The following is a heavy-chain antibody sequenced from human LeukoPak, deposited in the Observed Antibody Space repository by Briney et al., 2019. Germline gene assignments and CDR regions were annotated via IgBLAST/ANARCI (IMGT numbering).Heavy chain of an antibody. J-gene: IGHJ5*02. V-gene: IGHV1-2*02. CDR2: INPNSGGT. CDR1: GYTFTGYY. Sequence: ASVKVSRKASGYTFTGYYMHWVRQAPGQGLEWMGWINPNSGGTNYAQKFQGRVTITADESTSTAYMELSSLRSEDTAVYYCARDRGGYYGSGRYRSNWFDPWGQGTLVTVSS. CDR3: ARDRGGYYGSGRYRSNWFDP. D-gene: IGHD3-10*01.